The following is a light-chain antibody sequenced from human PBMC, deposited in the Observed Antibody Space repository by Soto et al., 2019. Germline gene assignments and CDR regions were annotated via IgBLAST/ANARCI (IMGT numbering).Light chain of an antibody. J-gene: IGLJ2*01. Sequence: QSALTQPASVSGSPGQSITISCTGTSSDVGTYNLVSWYQHHPGEAPQLIIYEVSKRPSGVSNRFSGSKPGNTASLTISGLQAEDEAEYSCCSYAGSSTYLVFGGGTKVTVL. V-gene: IGLV2-23*02. CDR1: SSDVGTYNL. CDR2: EVS. CDR3: CSYAGSSTYLV.